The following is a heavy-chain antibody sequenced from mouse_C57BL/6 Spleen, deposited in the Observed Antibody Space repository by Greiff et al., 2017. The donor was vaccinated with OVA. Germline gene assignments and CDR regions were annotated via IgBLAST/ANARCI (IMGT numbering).Heavy chain of an antibody. CDR3: ARQYYDYDRYFDV. Sequence: EVQGVESGGDLVKPGGSLKLSCAASGFTFSSYGMSWVRQTPDKRLEWVATISSGGSYTYYPDSVKGRFTISRYNAKNTRYLQMSSLKSEDTAMYYCARQYYDYDRYFDVWGTGTTVTVSS. J-gene: IGHJ1*03. CDR2: ISSGGSYT. V-gene: IGHV5-6*01. D-gene: IGHD2-4*01. CDR1: GFTFSSYG.